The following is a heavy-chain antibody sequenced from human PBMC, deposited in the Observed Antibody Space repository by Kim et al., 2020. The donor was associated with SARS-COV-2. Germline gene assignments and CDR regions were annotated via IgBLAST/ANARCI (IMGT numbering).Heavy chain of an antibody. V-gene: IGHV4-39*01. D-gene: IGHD3-22*01. CDR2: IYYSGST. J-gene: IGHJ4*02. Sequence: SETLSLTCTVSGGSISSSSYYWGWIRQPPGKGLEWIGSIYYSGSTYYNPSLKSRVTISVDTSKNQFSLKLSSVTAADTAVYYCARGDSSGYYWVKAFDYWGQGTLVTVSS. CDR1: GGSISSSSYY. CDR3: ARGDSSGYYWVKAFDY.